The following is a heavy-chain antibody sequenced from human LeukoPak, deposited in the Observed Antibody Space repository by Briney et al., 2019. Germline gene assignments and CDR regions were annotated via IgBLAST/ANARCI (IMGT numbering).Heavy chain of an antibody. D-gene: IGHD6-19*01. V-gene: IGHV3-30*02. CDR3: AKQERSYSSGWYVFDY. CDR1: WINLCSFV. CDR2: IRYDGSNK. J-gene: IGHJ4*02. Sequence: GGALRLFCAASWINLCSFVMHWGRQAPGKRLEWVAFIRYDGSNKYYADSVHGRFTISRDNSKNTLYLQMNSRRAEDTAVYYCAKQERSYSSGWYVFDYWGQGTLVTVSS.